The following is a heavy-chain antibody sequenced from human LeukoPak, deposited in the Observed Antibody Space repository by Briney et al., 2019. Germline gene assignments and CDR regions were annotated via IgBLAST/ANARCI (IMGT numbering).Heavy chain of an antibody. CDR2: IWYDGSNK. V-gene: IGHV3-33*01. CDR3: ARGNYYGSRGDY. J-gene: IGHJ4*02. CDR1: GFTFSSYG. D-gene: IGHD3-10*01. Sequence: GGSLRLSCEASGFTFSSYGMHWVRQAPGKGLEWVAVIWYDGSNKYYADSVTGRFTISRDNSKNTLYLQMNSLRAEDTAVYYCARGNYYGSRGDYWGQGTLVTVSS.